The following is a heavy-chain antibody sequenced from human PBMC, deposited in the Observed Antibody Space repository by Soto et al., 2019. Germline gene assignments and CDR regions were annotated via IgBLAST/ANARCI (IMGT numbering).Heavy chain of an antibody. D-gene: IGHD3-16*02. CDR2: IYYSGST. CDR3: ARQKQDYDYVWGSYRYNYFDY. J-gene: IGHJ4*02. V-gene: IGHV4-39*01. CDR1: GGSISSSSYY. Sequence: SETLSLTCTVSGGSISSSSYYWGWIRQPPGKGLEWIGSIYYSGSTYYNPSLKSRVTISVDTSKNQFSLKLSSVTAADTAVYYCARQKQDYDYVWGSYRYNYFDYWGQGTLVTVSS.